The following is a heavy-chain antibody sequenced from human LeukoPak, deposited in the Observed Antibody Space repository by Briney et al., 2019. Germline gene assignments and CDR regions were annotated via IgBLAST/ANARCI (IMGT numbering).Heavy chain of an antibody. J-gene: IGHJ4*02. D-gene: IGHD6-13*01. Sequence: PSETLSLTCTVSGGSISSGSYYWSWIRQPPGKGLEWIGEINHSGSTNYNPSLKSRVTISVDTSKNQFSLKLSSVTAADTAVYYCARDWNSRREFDYWGQGTLVTVSS. CDR3: ARDWNSRREFDY. CDR2: INHSGST. V-gene: IGHV4-39*07. CDR1: GGSISSGSYY.